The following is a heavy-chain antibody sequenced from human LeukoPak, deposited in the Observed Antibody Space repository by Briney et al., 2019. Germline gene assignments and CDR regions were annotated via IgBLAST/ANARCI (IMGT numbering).Heavy chain of an antibody. J-gene: IGHJ5*02. CDR3: ARRTIAVARRGFDP. V-gene: IGHV4-38-2*02. D-gene: IGHD6-19*01. CDR2: INHSGST. CDR1: GYSISSGYY. Sequence: PSETLSLTCTVSGYSISSGYYWGWIRQPPGKGLEWIGEINHSGSTNYNPSLKSRVTISVDTSKNQFSLKLSSVTAADTAVYYCARRTIAVARRGFDPWGQGTLVTVSS.